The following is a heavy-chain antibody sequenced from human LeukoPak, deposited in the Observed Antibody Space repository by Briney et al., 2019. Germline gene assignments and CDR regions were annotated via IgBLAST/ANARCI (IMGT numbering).Heavy chain of an antibody. CDR2: INPDGSDT. D-gene: IGHD6-19*01. Sequence: PGGSLRLSCEASGFTFSSYWMGWVRQAPGKGLEWVANINPDGSDTHYVDSVKGRFTISRDNAKKSMFLQMNSLRAEETTVYYCVRWGVEAGMDSWGQGALVTVSS. J-gene: IGHJ4*02. V-gene: IGHV3-7*01. CDR3: VRWGVEAGMDS. CDR1: GFTFSSYW.